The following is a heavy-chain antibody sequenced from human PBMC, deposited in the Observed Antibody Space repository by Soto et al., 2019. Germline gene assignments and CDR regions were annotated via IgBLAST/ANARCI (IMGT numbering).Heavy chain of an antibody. J-gene: IGHJ3*02. Sequence: KPSETLSLTCSVSGGSISSYYWSWIRQSPGKGLEWIGYIYSSGSTNYNPSLKSRVTISVDTSKNQFSLKLSSVTAADTAVYYCARDLPPSYDSSGYSVFGIWGQGTMVTVSS. CDR3: ARDLPPSYDSSGYSVFGI. V-gene: IGHV4-59*01. D-gene: IGHD3-22*01. CDR2: IYSSGST. CDR1: GGSISSYY.